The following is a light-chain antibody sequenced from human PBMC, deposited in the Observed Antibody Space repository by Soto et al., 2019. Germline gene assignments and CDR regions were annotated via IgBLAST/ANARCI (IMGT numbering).Light chain of an antibody. Sequence: EIVLTQSPATLSLSPGERATLSCRASQSVSSYLAWYQQKPGQAPRLLIYDASNRATGIPARFSGSGSGTDFNLTISSLEPEDFAVYYCQQRSNPDTFGQGTKLEIK. J-gene: IGKJ2*01. V-gene: IGKV3-11*01. CDR3: QQRSNPDT. CDR2: DAS. CDR1: QSVSSY.